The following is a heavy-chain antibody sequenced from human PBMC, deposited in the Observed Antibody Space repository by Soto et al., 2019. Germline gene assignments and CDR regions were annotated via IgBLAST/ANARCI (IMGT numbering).Heavy chain of an antibody. Sequence: ASVKVSFKASGYTFTSYDINWVRQATGQGLEWMGWMNPNSGNTGYAQKFQGRVTMTRNTSISTAYMELSSLRSEDTAVYYCARAQWELPRKVVRYYGMDVWGQGTTVTVSS. CDR1: GYTFTSYD. CDR2: MNPNSGNT. V-gene: IGHV1-8*01. CDR3: ARAQWELPRKVVRYYGMDV. J-gene: IGHJ6*02. D-gene: IGHD1-26*01.